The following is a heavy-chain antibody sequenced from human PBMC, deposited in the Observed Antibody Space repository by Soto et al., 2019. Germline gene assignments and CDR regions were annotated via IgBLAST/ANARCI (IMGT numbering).Heavy chain of an antibody. V-gene: IGHV3-53*04. CDR2: IFTDGST. D-gene: IGHD6-19*01. J-gene: IGHJ3*02. CDR3: ARDRYSSGWLDAFDI. Sequence: EVQLVESGGGLVQPGGSLRLSCAASGFTVSSNYMSWVRQAPGKGLEWVSVIFTDGSTYYADSVKGRFTISRHSSKNTVYLQMNSLRAEDTAVYYCARDRYSSGWLDAFDIWGQGTMVTVSS. CDR1: GFTVSSNY.